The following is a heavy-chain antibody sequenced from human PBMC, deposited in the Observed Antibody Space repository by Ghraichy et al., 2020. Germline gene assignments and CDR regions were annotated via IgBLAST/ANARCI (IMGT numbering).Heavy chain of an antibody. CDR1: GGTFSSYA. J-gene: IGHJ6*02. V-gene: IGHV1-69*13. D-gene: IGHD2-2*02. CDR2: IIPIFGTA. CDR3: ARGHIVVVPAAIRPLYYGMDV. Sequence: SVKVSCKASGGTFSSYAISWVRQAPGQGLEWMGGIIPIFGTANYAQKFQGRVTITADESTSTAYMELSSLRSEDTAVYYCARGHIVVVPAAIRPLYYGMDVWGQGTTVTVSS.